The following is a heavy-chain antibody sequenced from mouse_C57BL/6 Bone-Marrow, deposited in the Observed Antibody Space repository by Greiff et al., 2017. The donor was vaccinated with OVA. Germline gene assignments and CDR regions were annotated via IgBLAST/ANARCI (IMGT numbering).Heavy chain of an antibody. Sequence: EVQLQQSGAELVRPGASVKLSCTASGFNIKDDYMHWVKQRPEQGLEWIGWIDPENGDTEYASKFQGKATITADTSSNTAYLQLSSLTSEDTAVYYCTTDSREGYWGQGTTLTVSS. V-gene: IGHV14-4*01. D-gene: IGHD1-1*01. J-gene: IGHJ2*01. CDR3: TTDSREGY. CDR1: GFNIKDDY. CDR2: IDPENGDT.